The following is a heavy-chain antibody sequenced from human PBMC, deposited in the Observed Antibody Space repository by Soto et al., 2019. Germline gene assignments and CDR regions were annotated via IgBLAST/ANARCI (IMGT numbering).Heavy chain of an antibody. D-gene: IGHD3-22*01. Sequence: GGSLRLSCAASGFTFSSYSMNWVRQAPGKGLEWVSSISSSSSYIYYADSVKGRFTISRDNAKNSLYLQMNSLRAEDTAVYYWASHTNYYDSSGYWYYFDYWGQGTLVTVSS. CDR2: ISSSSSYI. J-gene: IGHJ4*02. V-gene: IGHV3-21*01. CDR3: ASHTNYYDSSGYWYYFDY. CDR1: GFTFSSYS.